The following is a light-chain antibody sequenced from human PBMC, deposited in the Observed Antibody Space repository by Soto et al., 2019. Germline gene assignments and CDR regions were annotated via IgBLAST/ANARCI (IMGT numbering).Light chain of an antibody. Sequence: EIVMTQSPATLSVSPGERATLSCRASQSASGNLAWYQQKPGQAPRLLIYGASTRATGIPARFSGSGSGTEFTLTISSLQSEDFAVYYCQQYNNWPPWTFGQGTKVEIK. CDR1: QSASGN. CDR2: GAS. J-gene: IGKJ1*01. CDR3: QQYNNWPPWT. V-gene: IGKV3-15*01.